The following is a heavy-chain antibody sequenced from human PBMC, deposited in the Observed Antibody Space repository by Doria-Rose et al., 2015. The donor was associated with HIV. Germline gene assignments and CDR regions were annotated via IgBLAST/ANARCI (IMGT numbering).Heavy chain of an antibody. Sequence: QVQLVQSGPVLVKPTETLTLTCTVSGVSLSSPGMGVSWIRQPPGKALEWLANIFSDDERSDKTSLKSRLTMTRGTSKSQVVLTMTDMDPVDTATYYCARIKSSRWYHKYYFDFWGQGTLVIVSA. CDR2: IFSDDER. V-gene: IGHV2-26*01. CDR3: ARIKSSRWYHKYYFDF. CDR1: GVSLSSPGMG. J-gene: IGHJ4*02. D-gene: IGHD6-13*01.